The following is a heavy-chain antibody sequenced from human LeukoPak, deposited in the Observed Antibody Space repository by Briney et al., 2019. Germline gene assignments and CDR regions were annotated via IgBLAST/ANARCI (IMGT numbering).Heavy chain of an antibody. CDR1: GGSLNN. J-gene: IGHJ4*02. D-gene: IGHD7-27*01. Sequence: SETLSLSCTVSGGSLNNWSWIRQPPGKGLEWIGFITHSGGTDFDSSLGGRVTISVDTSKNQFSLRLTSRTAADTAVYFCARGRISNWGFEGTLFDAWGQGVLVTVSS. CDR3: ARGRISNWGFEGTLFDA. V-gene: IGHV4-59*01. CDR2: ITHSGGT.